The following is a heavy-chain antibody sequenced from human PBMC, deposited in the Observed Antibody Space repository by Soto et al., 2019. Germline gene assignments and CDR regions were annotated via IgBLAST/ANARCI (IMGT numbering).Heavy chain of an antibody. CDR1: GYTFTSYA. CDR2: INAGNGNT. J-gene: IGHJ4*02. V-gene: IGHV1-3*01. Sequence: QVQLVQSGAEVKKPGASVKVSCKASGYTFTSYAMHWVRQAPGQRLEWMGWINAGNGNTKYSQRFQGRVTITRDTSASTAYMELSSLRSEDTAVYYCARAAGWTAVGDWGQGTLVTVSS. D-gene: IGHD3-16*01. CDR3: ARAAGWTAVGD.